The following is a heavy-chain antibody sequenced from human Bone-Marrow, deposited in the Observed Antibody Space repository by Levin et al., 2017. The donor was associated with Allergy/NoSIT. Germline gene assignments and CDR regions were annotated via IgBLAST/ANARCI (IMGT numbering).Heavy chain of an antibody. CDR1: GFTFSSKA. J-gene: IGHJ4*02. D-gene: IGHD3-10*01. V-gene: IGHV3-23*01. CDR2: ISGSGDST. CDR3: ASEVWFGELLTIDY. Sequence: GESLKISCAASGFTFSSKAMSWVRQAPGKGLQWVSAISGSGDSTHYADPERGRFTISRDNSKNTLYLEMNSLRAEDTALYYCASEVWFGELLTIDYWGQGTLVTVSS.